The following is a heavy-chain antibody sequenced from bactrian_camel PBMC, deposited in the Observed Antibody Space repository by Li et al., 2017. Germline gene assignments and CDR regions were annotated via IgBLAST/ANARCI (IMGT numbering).Heavy chain of an antibody. D-gene: IGHD2*01. Sequence: QLVESGGGLVQPGESLRLSCAASGFTFSNYWMYWVRQDPGTGLEWASSISIGGDTTYYADSVKGRFTISRDNATNTVYLQMNSLKPEDTAVYYCVSLVGRPLVHQGTQVTV. CDR1: GFTFSNYW. V-gene: IGHV3S25*01. J-gene: IGHJ4*01. CDR2: ISIGGDTT.